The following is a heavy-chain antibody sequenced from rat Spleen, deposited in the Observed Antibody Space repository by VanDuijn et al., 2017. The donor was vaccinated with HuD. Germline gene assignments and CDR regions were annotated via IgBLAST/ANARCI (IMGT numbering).Heavy chain of an antibody. CDR3: ARRGAMGLVWYFDF. CDR1: GFTFSNYY. J-gene: IGHJ1*01. CDR2: ISTGGGNT. D-gene: IGHD1-7*01. V-gene: IGHV5-25*01. Sequence: EVQLVESGGGLVQPGRSMKLSCAALGFTFSNYYMAWVRQAPTKGLEWVASISTGGGNTYYRDSVKGRFTISRDNAKSTLYLQMDSLRSEDTATYYCARRGAMGLVWYFDFWGPGTMVTVSS.